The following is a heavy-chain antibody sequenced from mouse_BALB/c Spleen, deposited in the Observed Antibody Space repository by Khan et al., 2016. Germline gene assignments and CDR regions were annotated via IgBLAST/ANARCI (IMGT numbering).Heavy chain of an antibody. CDR3: ARYRYYDGSSRYFDV. D-gene: IGHD1-1*01. CDR2: INTYSGES. Sequence: QIQLVQSGPELKKPGKTVKISCKASGYTFTNYGMNWVKQAPGKGLKWMGWINTYSGESTYADDFKGRFAFSLETSANTAYLQLNNLKNEDTATYCCARYRYYDGSSRYFDVWGAGTTVTVSS. CDR1: GYTFTNYG. V-gene: IGHV9-3-1*01. J-gene: IGHJ1*01.